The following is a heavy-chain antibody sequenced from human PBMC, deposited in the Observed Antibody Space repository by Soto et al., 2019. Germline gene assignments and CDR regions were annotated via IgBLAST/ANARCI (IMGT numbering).Heavy chain of an antibody. V-gene: IGHV1-69*06. J-gene: IGHJ6*02. CDR3: ARDPVDLFGFMDV. CDR1: GGTFGSCS. CDR2: IIPLLRTV. D-gene: IGHD3-10*01. Sequence: QEEVVQSGAEVKKPGSSVNVSCKASGGTFGSCSITWVRQAPGQRLEWMGEIIPLLRTVNYAQKFQGRVTITGDRSTSTVYMALSSLRSDDTAVYYCARDPVDLFGFMDVWGQGTTVTVSS.